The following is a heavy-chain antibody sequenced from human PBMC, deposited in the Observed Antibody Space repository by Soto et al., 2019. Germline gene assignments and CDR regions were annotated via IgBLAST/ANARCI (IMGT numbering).Heavy chain of an antibody. V-gene: IGHV3-30-3*01. CDR3: SRGDREDTAVVIGARPGEYGMDV. D-gene: IGHD2-15*01. CDR2: ISYDGARK. J-gene: IGHJ6*02. CDR1: GFTFSIYA. Sequence: QVQLVESGGGVVQPGRSLRLSCAASGFTFSIYAMHWVRQAPGKGLEWVAVISYDGARKAYTNSVEGRFTISRDTSKNTLYLQMNSLRVEDTAAYYCSRGDREDTAVVIGARPGEYGMDVCGQGTTVTVSS.